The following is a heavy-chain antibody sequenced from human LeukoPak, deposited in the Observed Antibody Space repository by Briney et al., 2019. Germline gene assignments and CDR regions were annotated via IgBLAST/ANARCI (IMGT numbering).Heavy chain of an antibody. CDR3: ARAHYGFLPGRNWYFDL. CDR1: GFTLSSLR. D-gene: IGHD4-17*01. Sequence: GGPRNLPGEASGFTLSSLRRHWSGQAPGRGLGGGAFLRYDGSNKYYADSVRGRFTISRDNSKNTLYLQMNSLRAEDTAVYYCARAHYGFLPGRNWYFDLWGRGTLVTVSS. CDR2: LRYDGSNK. J-gene: IGHJ2*01. V-gene: IGHV3-30*02.